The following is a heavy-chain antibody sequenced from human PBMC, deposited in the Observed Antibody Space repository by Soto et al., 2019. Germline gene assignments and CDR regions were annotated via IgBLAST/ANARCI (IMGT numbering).Heavy chain of an antibody. CDR1: GYTLTSYD. J-gene: IGHJ5*02. V-gene: IGHV1-8*01. D-gene: IGHD3-22*01. Sequence: QVQLVQSGAEVKRPGASVKISCKASGYTLTSYDINWVRQATGQGLEWMGWMDPNSGNTGYAQKFQGRVTMTRKTSINPVDMALSSLRSEDTGVYYCASAAPSGYVIDLWGQGTLVTVSS. CDR3: ASAAPSGYVIDL. CDR2: MDPNSGNT.